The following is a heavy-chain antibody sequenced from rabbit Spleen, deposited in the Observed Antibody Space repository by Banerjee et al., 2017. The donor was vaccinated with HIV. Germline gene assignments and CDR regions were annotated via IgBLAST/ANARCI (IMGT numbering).Heavy chain of an antibody. J-gene: IGHJ4*01. V-gene: IGHV1S40*01. Sequence: QQLVESGGGLVKPGASLTLTCKASGFSFSNGYDMCWVRQAPGKGLEWIACIYAGTIGSTYFASWAKGRFTISRTSSTTVTLQMTSLTAADTATYFCARDLDGVIGWNFNLWGPGTLVTVS. CDR1: GFSFSNGYD. D-gene: IGHD1-1*01. CDR2: IYAGTIGST. CDR3: ARDLDGVIGWNFNL.